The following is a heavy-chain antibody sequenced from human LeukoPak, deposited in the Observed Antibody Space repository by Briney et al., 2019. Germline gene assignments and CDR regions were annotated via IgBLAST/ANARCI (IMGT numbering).Heavy chain of an antibody. CDR3: AKGGSDFDH. CDR1: GFTFSSYG. D-gene: IGHD3-10*01. J-gene: IGHJ4*02. Sequence: PGRSLRLSCAASGFTFSSYGMHWVRQAPGKGLEWVAVISYGGSNKYYADSVKGRFTISRDNSKNTLYLQMNSLRAEDTAVYYCAKGGSDFDHWGQGTLVTVSS. V-gene: IGHV3-30*18. CDR2: ISYGGSNK.